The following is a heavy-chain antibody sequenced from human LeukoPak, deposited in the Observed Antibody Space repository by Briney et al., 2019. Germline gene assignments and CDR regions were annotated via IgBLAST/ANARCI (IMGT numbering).Heavy chain of an antibody. V-gene: IGHV3-23*01. CDR3: AKDRGYYYGSGSYLAMAFDI. D-gene: IGHD3-10*01. CDR1: GFTFSSYA. J-gene: IGHJ3*02. Sequence: AGGSLRLSCAASGFTFSSYAMSWVRQAPGKGLEWVSAISGSGGSTYYADSVKGRFTISRDNSKNTLYLQMNSLRAEDTAVYYCAKDRGYYYGSGSYLAMAFDIWGQGTMVTVSS. CDR2: ISGSGGST.